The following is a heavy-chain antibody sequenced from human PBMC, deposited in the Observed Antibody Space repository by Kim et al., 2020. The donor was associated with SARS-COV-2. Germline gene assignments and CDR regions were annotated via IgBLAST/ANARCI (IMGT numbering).Heavy chain of an antibody. Sequence: GGSLRLSCAASGFTFSNYAMHWVRQAPGKGLEWVAVISYDESNKDYADSVKGRFTISRDNSKNTLFLQVNSLRAEDTAVYYCAKDPHILSTVTRGFQYWGQGTLVTVSP. CDR3: AKDPHILSTVTRGFQY. CDR2: ISYDESNK. J-gene: IGHJ4*02. D-gene: IGHD4-17*01. V-gene: IGHV3-30*18. CDR1: GFTFSNYA.